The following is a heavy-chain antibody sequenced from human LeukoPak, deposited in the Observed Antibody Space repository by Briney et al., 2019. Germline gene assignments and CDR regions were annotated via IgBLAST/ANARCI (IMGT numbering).Heavy chain of an antibody. V-gene: IGHV4-38-2*02. J-gene: IGHJ5*02. Sequence: SETLSLTCSVSDSSITSGFYWGWIRQPPGKGLEWIGNIYHSGSTYYNPSLKSRVTISLDTSKNQFSLKLSSVTAADTAVYYCARAYFSSWYMNWFDPWGQGTLVTVSS. CDR2: IYHSGST. CDR3: ARAYFSSWYMNWFDP. CDR1: DSSITSGFY. D-gene: IGHD6-13*01.